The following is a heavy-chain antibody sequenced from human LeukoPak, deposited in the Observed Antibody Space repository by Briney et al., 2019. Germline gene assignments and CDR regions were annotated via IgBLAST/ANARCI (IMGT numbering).Heavy chain of an antibody. CDR2: VYYSGST. D-gene: IGHD3-22*01. V-gene: IGHV4-59*01. J-gene: IGHJ4*02. CDR1: GGSISSYY. CDR3: ARAGSGYYPFDD. Sequence: SSETLSLTCTVSGGSISSYYWSWIRQPPGKGLEWIGYVYYSGSTNYNPSLKSRVTISVDTPNNQFSLKLSSVTAADTAVYYCARAGSGYYPFDDWGQGTLVTVSS.